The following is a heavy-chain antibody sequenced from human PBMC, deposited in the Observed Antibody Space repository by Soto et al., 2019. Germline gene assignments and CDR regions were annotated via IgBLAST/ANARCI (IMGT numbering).Heavy chain of an antibody. CDR3: IQSRCGGDCLQSYASHYYYGMDV. CDR2: IYWDDDK. CDR1: GFSLSTSGVG. Sequence: QITLKESGTTLVKPTQTLTLTCTFSGFSLSTSGVGVGWIRQPPGKALEWLALIYWDDDKRYSPSLRSRLTINKDTSKYQVVLTMTNMDPVDTATYYCIQSRCGGDCLQSYASHYYYGMDVWGQGTTGTVSS. J-gene: IGHJ6*02. D-gene: IGHD2-21*02. V-gene: IGHV2-5*02.